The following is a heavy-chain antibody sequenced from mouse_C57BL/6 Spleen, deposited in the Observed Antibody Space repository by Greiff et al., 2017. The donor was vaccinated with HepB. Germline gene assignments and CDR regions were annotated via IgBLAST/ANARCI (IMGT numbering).Heavy chain of an antibody. J-gene: IGHJ2*01. CDR3: AIILYDYDNYCDY. V-gene: IGHV14-3*01. CDR2: LDPANGNT. CDR1: GFNIKNTY. Sequence: EVQLQQSVAELVRPGASVKLSCTASGFNIKNTYMHWVKQRPEPGLEWIGRLDPANGNTKYAPKFQGKATITADTSSNTAYLQLSSLTSEDTAIYYCAIILYDYDNYCDYWGQGTTLTVSS. D-gene: IGHD2-4*01.